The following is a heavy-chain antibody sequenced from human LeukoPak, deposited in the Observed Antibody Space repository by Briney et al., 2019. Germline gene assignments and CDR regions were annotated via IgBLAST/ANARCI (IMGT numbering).Heavy chain of an antibody. V-gene: IGHV3-9*03. J-gene: IGHJ4*02. CDR1: GFTFDDYA. D-gene: IGHD6-13*01. Sequence: GGSLRLSCAASGFTFDDYAMHWVRQAPGKGLEWVSSISWNSGSIGYADSVKGRFTISRDNAKNSLYLQMNSLRAEDMALYYCAKSGSYSSSWYYFDYWGQGTLVTVSS. CDR3: AKSGSYSSSWYYFDY. CDR2: ISWNSGSI.